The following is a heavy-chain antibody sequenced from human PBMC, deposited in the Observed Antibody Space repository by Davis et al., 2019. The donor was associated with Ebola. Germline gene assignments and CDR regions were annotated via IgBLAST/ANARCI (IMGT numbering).Heavy chain of an antibody. CDR1: GFTFSSYG. Sequence: GESLKISCAASGFTFSSYGMHWVRQAPGKGLEWVAVISYDGSNKYYADSVKGRFTISRDNSKNTLYLQMNSLRAEDTAVYYCAGYYTAMKIYYYYYYMDVWGKGTTVTVSS. CDR2: ISYDGSNK. V-gene: IGHV3-30*03. D-gene: IGHD5-18*01. J-gene: IGHJ6*03. CDR3: AGYYTAMKIYYYYYYMDV.